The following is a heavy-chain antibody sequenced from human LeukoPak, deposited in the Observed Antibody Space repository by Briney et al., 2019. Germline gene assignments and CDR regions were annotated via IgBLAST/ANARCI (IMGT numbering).Heavy chain of an antibody. D-gene: IGHD3-22*01. Sequence: GGSLRLSCAASGFTFSTYWMNWVRQAPGKGLEWVANIKEDGSEKDYVDSVKGRFTISRDNAKNSLYLQMNSLRAEDTAVYYCARSMDSSGYFYYYYYMDVWGKGTTVTISS. CDR2: IKEDGSEK. CDR1: GFTFSTYW. V-gene: IGHV3-7*01. J-gene: IGHJ6*03. CDR3: ARSMDSSGYFYYYYYMDV.